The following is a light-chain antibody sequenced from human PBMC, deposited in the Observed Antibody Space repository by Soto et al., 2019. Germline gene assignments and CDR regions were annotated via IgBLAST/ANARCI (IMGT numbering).Light chain of an antibody. CDR3: AAWDDNLNAYV. CDR2: LGD. V-gene: IGLV1-47*02. J-gene: IGLJ1*01. CDR1: SSNIGAGSD. Sequence: QSVLTQPPSVSGAPGQTVIISCSGSSSNIGAGSDVHWYQHLPGTAPKLLIYLGDQRASGVSDRFSGSKSGTSASLAINGLRSDDEADYYCAAWDDNLNAYVFGSGTKVTVL.